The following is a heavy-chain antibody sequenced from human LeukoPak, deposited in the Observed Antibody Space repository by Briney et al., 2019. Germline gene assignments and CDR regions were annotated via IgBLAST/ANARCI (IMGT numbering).Heavy chain of an antibody. Sequence: ASVTVSCKASVGTFSSYAISWVRQAPGQGLEGMGGIIPIFGTANYAQKFQGRVTITADESTSTAYMELSSLRSEDTAVYYCARRLYYDILPSSWFDPWGQGTLVTVSS. J-gene: IGHJ5*02. D-gene: IGHD3-9*01. CDR1: VGTFSSYA. V-gene: IGHV1-69*01. CDR2: IIPIFGTA. CDR3: ARRLYYDILPSSWFDP.